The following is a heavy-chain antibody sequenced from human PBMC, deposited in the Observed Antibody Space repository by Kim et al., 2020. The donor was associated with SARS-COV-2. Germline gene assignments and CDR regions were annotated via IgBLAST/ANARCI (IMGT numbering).Heavy chain of an antibody. Sequence: ASVKVSCKASGYTFTNYGISWVRQAPGQGLEWMGWISAYNGNTNYAQKFQGRLTMTTDTSTSTAYMELRSLRSDDAAVYYCARELAAGYSSSLYIDYWGQGTLVTVSS. CDR1: GYTFTNYG. CDR3: ARELAAGYSSSLYIDY. J-gene: IGHJ4*02. CDR2: ISAYNGNT. D-gene: IGHD6-13*01. V-gene: IGHV1-18*01.